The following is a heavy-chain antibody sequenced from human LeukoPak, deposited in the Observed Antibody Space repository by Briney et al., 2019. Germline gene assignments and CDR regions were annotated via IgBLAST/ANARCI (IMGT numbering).Heavy chain of an antibody. CDR3: TKDQYSYGKPYFEY. J-gene: IGHJ4*02. CDR2: ISGSGGST. D-gene: IGHD5-18*01. CDR1: GFTFSSYA. Sequence: GGSLRLSCAASGFTFSSYAMSWVRQAPGKGLEWVSAISGSGGSTYYADSVKGRFTISRGNSKNTLYLQMNSLRAEDTAIYYCTKDQYSYGKPYFEYWGQGTLVTVSS. V-gene: IGHV3-23*01.